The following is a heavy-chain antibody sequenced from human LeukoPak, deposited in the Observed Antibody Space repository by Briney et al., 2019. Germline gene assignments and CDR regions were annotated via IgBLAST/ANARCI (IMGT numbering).Heavy chain of an antibody. CDR2: IKSKPDGGTT. Sequence: GGSLRLSCAASGFTFNNAWMTWVRQAPGKGLEWVGRIKSKPDGGTTDYAAPVKGRFTISRDDSKNTLHLQMNSLKTEDTAVYYCTTGVKWELPFDYWGQGTLVTVSS. CDR3: TTGVKWELPFDY. J-gene: IGHJ4*02. V-gene: IGHV3-15*01. CDR1: GFTFNNAW. D-gene: IGHD1-26*01.